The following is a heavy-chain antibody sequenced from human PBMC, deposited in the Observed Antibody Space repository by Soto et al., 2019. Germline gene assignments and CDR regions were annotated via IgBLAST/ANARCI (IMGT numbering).Heavy chain of an antibody. Sequence: SETLSLTCTVSGGSISSYYWSWIRQPPGKGLEWIGYIYYSGSTNYNPSLKSRVTISVDTTKNQFSLKLSSVTAADTAVYYCARYSGSYYDHDAFDIWGQGTMVTVSS. CDR1: GGSISSYY. D-gene: IGHD1-26*01. J-gene: IGHJ3*02. CDR3: ARYSGSYYDHDAFDI. CDR2: IYYSGST. V-gene: IGHV4-59*01.